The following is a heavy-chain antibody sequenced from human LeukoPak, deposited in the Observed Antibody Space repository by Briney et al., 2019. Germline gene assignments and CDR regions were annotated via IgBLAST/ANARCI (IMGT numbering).Heavy chain of an antibody. V-gene: IGHV4-34*01. Sequence: TSETLSLTCAVYGGSFSGYYWSWIRQPPGKGLEWIGEINHSGSTNYNPSLKSRVTISVDTSKNQFSLKLSSVTAADTAVYYCARYKEYYDILTGYYKPHPFDYWGQGTLVTVSS. CDR2: INHSGST. CDR1: GGSFSGYY. D-gene: IGHD3-9*01. CDR3: ARYKEYYDILTGYYKPHPFDY. J-gene: IGHJ4*02.